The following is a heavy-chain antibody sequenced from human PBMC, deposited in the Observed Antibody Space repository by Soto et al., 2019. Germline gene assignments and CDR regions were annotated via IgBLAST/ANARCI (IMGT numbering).Heavy chain of an antibody. CDR3: AKDLYGAGWYNYFDP. Sequence: QVHLVESGGGVVQPGRSLRLSCAASGFTFSTTGMHWVRQAPGKGLEWVAMISHDGGVKHYTDSVKGRFTISRDTSNNTVYLQMNSLRPEDTAMYHCAKDLYGAGWYNYFDPWGQGILVTVSS. CDR1: GFTFSTTG. D-gene: IGHD6-19*01. J-gene: IGHJ5*02. CDR2: ISHDGGVK. V-gene: IGHV3-30*18.